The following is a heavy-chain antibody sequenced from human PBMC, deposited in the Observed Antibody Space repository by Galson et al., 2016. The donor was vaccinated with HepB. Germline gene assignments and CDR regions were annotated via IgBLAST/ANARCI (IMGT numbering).Heavy chain of an antibody. Sequence: SLRLSCAASGFTFSNAWMSWVRQAPGKGLEWVGRSKSKADGGTTDYAEPVKGRFTISRDDSKNTLYLQMNSLKTEDTAVYYCTTIAPAANLDYWGQGTLVTVSS. V-gene: IGHV3-15*01. CDR3: TTIAPAANLDY. CDR2: SKSKADGGTT. CDR1: GFTFSNAW. D-gene: IGHD2-2*01. J-gene: IGHJ4*02.